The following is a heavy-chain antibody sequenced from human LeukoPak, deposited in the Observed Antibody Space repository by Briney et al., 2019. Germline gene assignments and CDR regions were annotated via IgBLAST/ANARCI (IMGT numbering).Heavy chain of an antibody. V-gene: IGHV1-18*01. CDR3: ARDHAGSYYDVWSGYYNDDGGADY. CDR2: ISDHNGNT. D-gene: IGHD3-3*01. CDR1: GYIFSNYG. J-gene: IGHJ4*02. Sequence: ASVKVSCKASGYIFSNYGISWVRQAPGQGLEWMGWISDHNGNTNYQQKVQDRVTMTTDTSTNTAYMELKTLRSDDTAVYFCARDHAGSYYDVWSGYYNDDGGADYWGQGTLVTVSS.